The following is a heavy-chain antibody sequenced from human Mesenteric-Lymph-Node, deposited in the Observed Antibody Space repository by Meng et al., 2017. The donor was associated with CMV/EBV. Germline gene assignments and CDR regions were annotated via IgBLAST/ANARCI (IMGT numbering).Heavy chain of an antibody. CDR2: ISWNSGNI. V-gene: IGHV3-9*01. CDR3: AKDRAGSSFYGMDV. CDR1: GLTFDDYA. Sequence: LSLTCAASGLTFDDYAMHWVRQAPGKGLEWVSGISWNSGNIGYADSVKGRFTISRDNAKNSLYLQMNSLRAEDTALYYCAKDRAGSSFYGMDVWGQGTTVTVSS. D-gene: IGHD6-13*01. J-gene: IGHJ6*02.